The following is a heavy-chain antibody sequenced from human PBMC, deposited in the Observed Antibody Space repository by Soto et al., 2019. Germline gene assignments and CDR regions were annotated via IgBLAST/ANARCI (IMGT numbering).Heavy chain of an antibody. CDR1: DFDFSSYG. V-gene: IGHV3-30*03. Sequence: GGSLRLSCAASDFDFSSYGIHWVRQAPGKGLEWVAASSYDGRETFYADSAKGRFTVSKEMSKNTAFLQMNALRHEDTAVYFCARDSGWAILNFDNWGQGTPVTV. CDR2: SSYDGRET. J-gene: IGHJ4*02. D-gene: IGHD3-10*01. CDR3: ARDSGWAILNFDN.